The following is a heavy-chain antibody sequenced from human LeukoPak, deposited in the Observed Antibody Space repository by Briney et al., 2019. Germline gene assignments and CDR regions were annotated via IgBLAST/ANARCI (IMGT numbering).Heavy chain of an antibody. V-gene: IGHV3-30-3*01. CDR3: AREKYYYDSSGYYSQYYFDY. Sequence: GGSLRLSCAASGFTFSSYWMNWVRQAPGKGLEWVAVISYDGSNKYYADSVKGRLTISRDNSKNTLYLQMNSLRAEDTAVYYCAREKYYYDSSGYYSQYYFDYWGQGTLVTVSS. CDR2: ISYDGSNK. J-gene: IGHJ4*02. D-gene: IGHD3-22*01. CDR1: GFTFSSYW.